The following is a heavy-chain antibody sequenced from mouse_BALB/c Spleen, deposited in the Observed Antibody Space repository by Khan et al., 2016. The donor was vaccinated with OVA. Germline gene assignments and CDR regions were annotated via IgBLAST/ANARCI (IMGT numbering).Heavy chain of an antibody. V-gene: IGHV1-63*01. Sequence: VQLQQSGTELVRPGTSVNISCKASGDAFTNYWLGWVKQRPGHGLEWIGDIYPGSGNTYYNEKFKGQVKLTADKSSSTAYMQFSALTSEDSAVYFSTRWGLGYWGQGTSVTVSS. CDR2: IYPGSGNT. CDR1: GDAFTNYW. J-gene: IGHJ4*01. CDR3: TRWGLGY.